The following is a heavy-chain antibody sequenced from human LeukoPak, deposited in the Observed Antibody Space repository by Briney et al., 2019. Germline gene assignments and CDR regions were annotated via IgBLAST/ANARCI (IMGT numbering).Heavy chain of an antibody. D-gene: IGHD3-10*01. CDR2: IYSSGRS. J-gene: IGHJ5*02. CDR3: ARGGNWFDP. CDR1: GGSINSFY. Sequence: SETLSLTCTVSGGSINSFYGSWIRQPAGKGLEWIGRIYSSGRSNYNPSLTGRVTLSVDASKSQFSLRLTSVTAADTAVYFCARGGNWFDPWGQGTLVSVSS. V-gene: IGHV4-4*07.